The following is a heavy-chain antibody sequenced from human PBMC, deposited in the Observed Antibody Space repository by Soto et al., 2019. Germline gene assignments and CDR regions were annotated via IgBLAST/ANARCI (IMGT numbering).Heavy chain of an antibody. D-gene: IGHD6-13*01. CDR3: AKDSNGAAAGINWFDP. V-gene: IGHV3-23*01. CDR2: ISGSGGST. Sequence: GGSLRLSCAASGFTFSSYAMSWVRQAPGKGLEWVSAISGSGGSTYYADSVKGRFTISRDNSKNTLYLQMNGLRAEDTAVYYCAKDSNGAAAGINWFDPWGQGTLVTVSS. J-gene: IGHJ5*02. CDR1: GFTFSSYA.